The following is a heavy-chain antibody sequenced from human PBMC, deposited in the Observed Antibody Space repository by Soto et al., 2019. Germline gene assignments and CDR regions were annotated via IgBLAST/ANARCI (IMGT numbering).Heavy chain of an antibody. Sequence: EVQLVESGGGLVKPGGSLRLSCAASGFSFSSDSMGWVRQAPGKGLEWVSSISSSGSFKNYADSVKGRFTNSRDNAKNSLYLQMSGLKDEDTAVYYCARDPPTGTTLDWADSWGQGTLVTVSS. CDR3: ARDPPTGTTLDWADS. D-gene: IGHD1-7*01. J-gene: IGHJ4*02. CDR2: ISSSGSFK. V-gene: IGHV3-21*01. CDR1: GFSFSSDS.